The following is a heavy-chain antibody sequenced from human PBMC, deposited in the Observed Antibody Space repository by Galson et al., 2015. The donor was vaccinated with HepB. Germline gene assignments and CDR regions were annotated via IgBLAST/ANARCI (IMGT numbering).Heavy chain of an antibody. CDR1: GGSFSGYY. CDR2: INHSGST. J-gene: IGHJ6*02. CDR3: ARVRVGLYIAAAGTGTPRYYYYYGMDV. Sequence: ETLSLTCAVYGGSFSGYYWSWIRQPPGKGLEWIGEINHSGSTNYNPSLKSRVTISVDTSKNQFSLKLSSVTAADTAVYYCARVRVGLYIAAAGTGTPRYYYYYGMDVWGQGTTVTVSS. V-gene: IGHV4-34*01. D-gene: IGHD6-13*01.